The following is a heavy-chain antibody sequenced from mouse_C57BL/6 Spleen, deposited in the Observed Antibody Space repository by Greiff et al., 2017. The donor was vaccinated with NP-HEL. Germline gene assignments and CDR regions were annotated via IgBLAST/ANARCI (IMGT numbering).Heavy chain of an antibody. CDR1: GFNIKDYY. CDR2: IDPEDGET. V-gene: IGHV14-2*01. D-gene: IGHD1-1*02. J-gene: IGHJ3*01. CDR3: ASLYGDGPFAY. Sequence: VQLQQSGAELVKPGASVKLSCTASGFNIKDYYMHWVKQRTETGLEWIGRIDPEDGETKYAQKFQGKATITADTSSNTAYLQRSSLTSEDTAVYYCASLYGDGPFAYWGQGTLVTVSA.